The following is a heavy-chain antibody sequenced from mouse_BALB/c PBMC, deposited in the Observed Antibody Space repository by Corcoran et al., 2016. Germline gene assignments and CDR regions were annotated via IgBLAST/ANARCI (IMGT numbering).Heavy chain of an antibody. CDR2: IDTSDSYT. D-gene: IGHD1-1*01. Sequence: QVQLQQPGAELVMPGASVKMSCKASGYTFTDYWMHWVKQRPGQGLEWIGAIDTSDSYTSYNQKFKGKATLTVDESSSTAYMQLSSLTSEDSAVYYCARCRGSSTAWFAYWGQGTLVTVSA. CDR3: ARCRGSSTAWFAY. V-gene: IGHV1-69*01. J-gene: IGHJ3*01. CDR1: GYTFTDYW.